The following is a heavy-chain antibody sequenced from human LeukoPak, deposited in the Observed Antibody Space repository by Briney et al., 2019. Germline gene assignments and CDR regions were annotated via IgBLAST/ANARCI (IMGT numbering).Heavy chain of an antibody. D-gene: IGHD5-18*01. J-gene: IGHJ6*02. CDR1: GFTFDDYA. Sequence: GGSLRLSCAASGFTFDDYAMHWVRQVPGRGLEWVVGVNWSGDSVGYADSVKGRFTISRDNAKNSLYLQMNSLRAEDTAVYFCVRDENGYNYEDGMDVWGQGATVTVSS. V-gene: IGHV3-9*01. CDR2: VNWSGDSV. CDR3: VRDENGYNYEDGMDV.